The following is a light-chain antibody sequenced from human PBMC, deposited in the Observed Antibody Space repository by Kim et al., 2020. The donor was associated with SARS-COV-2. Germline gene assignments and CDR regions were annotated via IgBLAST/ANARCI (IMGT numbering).Light chain of an antibody. CDR2: DAS. Sequence: SASVGDRVTITGRASQGLNNWLAWYQLKPGEAPKLLIYDASTLVSGVPSRFSGSGSGTEFILTISSLQPDDFATYHCLQDNRLWTFGQGTKVDIK. CDR1: QGLNNW. J-gene: IGKJ1*01. CDR3: LQDNRLWT. V-gene: IGKV1-5*01.